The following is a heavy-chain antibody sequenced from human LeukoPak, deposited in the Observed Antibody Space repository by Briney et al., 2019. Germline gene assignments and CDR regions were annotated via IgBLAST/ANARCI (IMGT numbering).Heavy chain of an antibody. CDR1: GYSFTSYW. CDR2: IYPGDSDT. Sequence: GESLQISCKGSGYSFTSYWIGWVRQMPGKGLEWMGIIYPGDSDTRYSPSFQGQVTISADKSISTAYLQWSSLKASDTAMYYCARRSAYSSSSVYYYYGMDVWGQGTTVTVSS. CDR3: ARRSAYSSSSVYYYYGMDV. V-gene: IGHV5-51*01. D-gene: IGHD6-6*01. J-gene: IGHJ6*02.